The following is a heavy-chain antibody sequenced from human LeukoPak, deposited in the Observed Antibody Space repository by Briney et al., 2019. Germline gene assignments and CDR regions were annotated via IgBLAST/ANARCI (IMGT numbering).Heavy chain of an antibody. CDR3: ARLPIGYCSGGSCYDWFDP. D-gene: IGHD2-15*01. CDR1: GYSFTSYW. V-gene: IGHV5-51*03. J-gene: IGHJ5*02. Sequence: GESLKISCKGSGYSFTSYWIGWVRQTPGKGLEWMGIIYPGDSDTRYSPSFRGQVTISADKSISTAYLQWSSLKASDTAMYYCARLPIGYCSGGSCYDWFDPWGQGTLVTVSS. CDR2: IYPGDSDT.